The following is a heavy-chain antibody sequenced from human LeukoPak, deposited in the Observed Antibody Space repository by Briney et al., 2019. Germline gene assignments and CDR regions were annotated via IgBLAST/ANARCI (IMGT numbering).Heavy chain of an antibody. CDR3: ARGGIAAAGDWFDP. J-gene: IGHJ5*02. V-gene: IGHV4-59*01. Sequence: SETLSLTCTVSGGSISSYYWSWIRQPPGKGLGWIGYIYYSGSTNYNPSLKSRVTISVDTSKNQFSLKLSSVTAADMAVYYCARGGIAAAGDWFDPWGQGTLVTVSS. CDR1: GGSISSYY. D-gene: IGHD6-13*01. CDR2: IYYSGST.